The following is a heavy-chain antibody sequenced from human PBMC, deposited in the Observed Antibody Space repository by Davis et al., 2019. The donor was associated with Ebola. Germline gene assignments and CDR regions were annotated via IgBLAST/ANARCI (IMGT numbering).Heavy chain of an antibody. CDR1: GFTFSSYS. D-gene: IGHD6-13*01. CDR3: AREGGIADQVDY. V-gene: IGHV3-21*04. Sequence: GGSLRLSCAASGFTFSSYSMNWVRQAPGKGLEWVSSISSSSSYIYYADSVKGRFTISRDNAKTSLYLQMNSLRAEDTAVYYCAREGGIADQVDYWGQGTLVTVSS. J-gene: IGHJ4*02. CDR2: ISSSSSYI.